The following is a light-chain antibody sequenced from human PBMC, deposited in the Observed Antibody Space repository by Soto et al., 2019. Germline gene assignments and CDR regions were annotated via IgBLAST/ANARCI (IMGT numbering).Light chain of an antibody. J-gene: IGKJ5*01. CDR2: GAS. V-gene: IGKV3-15*01. CDR1: QSVSSN. CDR3: QQYNNWPMYT. Sequence: EIVMTQSPATLSVSQGERATLSCRASQSVSSNLAWYQQKPGQAPRLLIYGASTRATGIPARFSGSGSGTEFTLTISSLQSEDFAVYYCQQYNNWPMYTFGQRTRLEI.